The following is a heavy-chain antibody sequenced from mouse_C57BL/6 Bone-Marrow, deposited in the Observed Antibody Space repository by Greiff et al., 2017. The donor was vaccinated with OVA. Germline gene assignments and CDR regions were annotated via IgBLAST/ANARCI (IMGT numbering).Heavy chain of an antibody. CDR3: ARPHSSGFYYYAMDY. Sequence: VQLQQSGPELVKPGASVKISCKASGYSFTDYNMNWVKQSNGKSLEWFGVINPNYGTTSYNQKFKGKATLTVDQSSSTAYMQLNSLTSEDSAVYYCARPHSSGFYYYAMDYWGQGTSVTVSS. CDR1: GYSFTDYN. D-gene: IGHD3-2*02. CDR2: INPNYGTT. J-gene: IGHJ4*01. V-gene: IGHV1-39*01.